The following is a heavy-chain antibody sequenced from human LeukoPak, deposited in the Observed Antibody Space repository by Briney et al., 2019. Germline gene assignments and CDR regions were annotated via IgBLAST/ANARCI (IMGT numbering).Heavy chain of an antibody. CDR1: GDSVSNNRAA. CDR2: TYYRSKWYN. D-gene: IGHD2-15*01. V-gene: IGHV6-1*01. Sequence: QTLSLTCAISGDSVSNNRAAWNWIRQSPSRGLEWLGRTYYRSKWYNDYAVSVTSRITINPDTTKNQFSLQLNSVTPEDTAVYYRARLLARGMDVWGQGTTVTVSS. CDR3: ARLLARGMDV. J-gene: IGHJ6*02.